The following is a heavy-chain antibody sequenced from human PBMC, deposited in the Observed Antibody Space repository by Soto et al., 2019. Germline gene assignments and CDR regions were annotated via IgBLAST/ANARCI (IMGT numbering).Heavy chain of an antibody. CDR3: ASIKGLAGSHGRFNGMDV. J-gene: IGHJ6*02. CDR1: GGSISSSNW. Sequence: SETLSLTCAVSGGSISSSNWWSWVRQPPGKGLEWIGEIYHSGSTNYNPSLKSRVTISVDKSKNQFSLKLSSVTAADTAVYYCASIKGLAGSHGRFNGMDVWGQGPTVTVSS. V-gene: IGHV4-4*02. D-gene: IGHD1-26*01. CDR2: IYHSGST.